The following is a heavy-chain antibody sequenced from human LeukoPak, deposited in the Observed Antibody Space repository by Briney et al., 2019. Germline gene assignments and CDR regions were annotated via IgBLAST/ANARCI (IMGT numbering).Heavy chain of an antibody. D-gene: IGHD2-15*01. Sequence: ASVKVSCKASGYTFTNYGISWVRQAPGQGLEWMAWISTFDHDTNYAQKFRGRVTMTTDTSTSTAYMELRSLGSDDTAVYYCVRDYFCSGGTCDDCFDPWGQGTLVTVSS. CDR1: GYTFTNYG. V-gene: IGHV1-18*01. CDR2: ISTFDHDT. J-gene: IGHJ5*02. CDR3: VRDYFCSGGTCDDCFDP.